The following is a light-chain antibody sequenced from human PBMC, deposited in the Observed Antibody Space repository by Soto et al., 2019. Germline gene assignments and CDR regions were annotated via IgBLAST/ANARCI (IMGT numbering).Light chain of an antibody. CDR3: QQFNSYPRT. J-gene: IGKJ3*01. CDR1: QGISSA. Sequence: AIQLTQSPSSLSASVGDRVTITCRASQGISSALAWYQQKPGQAPKLLIYDASSLESGVPSRFSGSGSGTEFTLTISSLQPADFATYYCQQFNSYPRTFGPGTKVDIK. CDR2: DAS. V-gene: IGKV1-13*02.